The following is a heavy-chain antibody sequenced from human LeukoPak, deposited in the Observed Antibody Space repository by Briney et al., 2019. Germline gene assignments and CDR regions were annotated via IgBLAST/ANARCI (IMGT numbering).Heavy chain of an antibody. CDR2: IWYDGSNK. CDR3: AIIRVSYGLKDLDY. J-gene: IGHJ4*02. D-gene: IGHD3-16*02. Sequence: PGRSLRLSCAASGFTFSSYGMHWVRQAPGKGLEWVAVIWYDGSNKYYADSVKGRFTISRDNSKNTLYLQMNSLRAEDTAVYYCAIIRVSYGLKDLDYWGQGTLVTVSS. CDR1: GFTFSSYG. V-gene: IGHV3-33*01.